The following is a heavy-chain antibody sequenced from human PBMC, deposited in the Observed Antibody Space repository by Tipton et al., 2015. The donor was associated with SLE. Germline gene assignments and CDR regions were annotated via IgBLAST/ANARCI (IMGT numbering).Heavy chain of an antibody. J-gene: IGHJ2*01. D-gene: IGHD4-11*01. CDR2: IYTGGNT. Sequence: LSLTCTVSGGSISRYSLGWIRQPAGKGLEWIGRIYTGGNTKYNPSLKSRVTVSVDTSKNHFSLKLISVTAADTAVYYCAREFLNPVTTVHYYFDLWGRGTLVTVSS. V-gene: IGHV4-4*07. CDR3: AREFLNPVTTVHYYFDL. CDR1: GGSISRYS.